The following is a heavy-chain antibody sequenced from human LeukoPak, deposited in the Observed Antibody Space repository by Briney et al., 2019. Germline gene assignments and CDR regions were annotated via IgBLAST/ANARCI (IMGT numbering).Heavy chain of an antibody. D-gene: IGHD6-13*01. J-gene: IGHJ4*02. Sequence: LTGGSLRLSCAASGFTFTYAYMSWVRQAPGKGLEWVAVVSYDGSNTFYADSVKGRFTISRDNSKNTLYLQVNSLRAEDTALYYCARDLSQQLTLRACHFDCWGQGTLVTVSS. CDR1: GFTFTYAY. CDR3: ARDLSQQLTLRACHFDC. CDR2: VSYDGSNT. V-gene: IGHV3-30-3*01.